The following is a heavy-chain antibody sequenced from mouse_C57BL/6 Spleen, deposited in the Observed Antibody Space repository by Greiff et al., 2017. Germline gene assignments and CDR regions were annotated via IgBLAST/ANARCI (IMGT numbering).Heavy chain of an antibody. D-gene: IGHD2-4*01. Sequence: QVQLQQPGAELVKPGASVKMSCKASGYTFTSYWITWVKLRPGQGLEWIGDIYPGSGSTNYNEKFKSKATLTVDTSSSTAYMQLSCLTSEDSAVYYCAREGGYDYDDYWYFDVWGTGTTVTVSS. CDR1: GYTFTSYW. J-gene: IGHJ1*03. V-gene: IGHV1-55*01. CDR2: IYPGSGST. CDR3: AREGGYDYDDYWYFDV.